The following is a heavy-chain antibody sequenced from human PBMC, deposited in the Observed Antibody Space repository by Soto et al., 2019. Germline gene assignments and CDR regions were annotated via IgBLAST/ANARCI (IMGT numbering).Heavy chain of an antibody. CDR3: GRGEVERYNWNYGLDY. CDR1: GGSISSYY. D-gene: IGHD1-7*01. V-gene: IGHV4-59*01. J-gene: IGHJ4*02. CDR2: IYYSGNT. Sequence: SETLSLTCTVSGGSISSYYWSWIRQPPGKGLEWIGYIYYSGNTNYNPSLKSRVTISVDTSKNQFSLKLSSVTAADTAVYYCGRGEVERYNWNYGLDYWGQGTLVTVSS.